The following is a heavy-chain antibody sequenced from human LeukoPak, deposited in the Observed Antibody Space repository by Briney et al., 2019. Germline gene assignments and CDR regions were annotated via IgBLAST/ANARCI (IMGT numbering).Heavy chain of an antibody. V-gene: IGHV3-66*01. CDR2: IYSGGST. CDR3: AREIPTPYHDSSGFLDY. J-gene: IGHJ4*02. Sequence: GGSLRLSCAASGFSVGSNYMSWVRQAPGKGLEWVSVIYSGGSTYYADSVKGRFTISRDTSKNTLYLQMNSLRAEDTAVYYCAREIPTPYHDSSGFLDYWGQGTLVTVSS. D-gene: IGHD3-22*01. CDR1: GFSVGSNY.